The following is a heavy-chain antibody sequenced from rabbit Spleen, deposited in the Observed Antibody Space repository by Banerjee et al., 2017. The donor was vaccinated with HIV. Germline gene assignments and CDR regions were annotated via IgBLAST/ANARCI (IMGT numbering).Heavy chain of an antibody. V-gene: IGHV1S45*01. D-gene: IGHD2-1*01. CDR1: GIDFSSYYY. J-gene: IGHJ4*01. CDR2: IYPGSTGST. Sequence: QQQLEESGGGLVKPGGTLTLTCKASGIDFSSYYYMCWVRQAPGKGLEWIACIYPGSTGSTYYATWAKGRFSISKTSSTTMTLQMTSLTAADTATYFCAKFWYTDYGDLWGQGTLVTVS. CDR3: AKFWYTDYGDL.